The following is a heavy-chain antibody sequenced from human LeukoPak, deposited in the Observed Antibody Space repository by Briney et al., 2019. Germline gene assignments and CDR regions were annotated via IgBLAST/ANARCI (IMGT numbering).Heavy chain of an antibody. CDR2: MNPNSGNT. D-gene: IGHD2-2*01. CDR3: ATFPSSTSFYNWFDP. V-gene: IGHV1-8*01. Sequence: ASVKVSCKASGYTFTSYDINWVRQATGQGLEWMGWMNPNSGNTGYAQKFQGRVTMTRNTSISTAYMELSSLRSEDMAVYYCATFPSSTSFYNWFDPWGQGTLVTVSS. J-gene: IGHJ5*02. CDR1: GYTFTSYD.